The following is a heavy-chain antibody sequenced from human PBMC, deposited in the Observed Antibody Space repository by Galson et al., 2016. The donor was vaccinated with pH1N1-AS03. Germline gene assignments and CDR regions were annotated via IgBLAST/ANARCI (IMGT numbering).Heavy chain of an antibody. Sequence: SLRLSCAVSGFAFSSYWMNWVRQAPGKGLECVASISHDGSDKYYVDSVRGRFTISRDNAKTSLLLHMDSLRAEDTGVYYCACNIQGWGQGTQVTVSS. J-gene: IGHJ4*02. V-gene: IGHV3-7*01. D-gene: IGHD2/OR15-2a*01. CDR2: ISHDGSDK. CDR3: ACNIQG. CDR1: GFAFSSYW.